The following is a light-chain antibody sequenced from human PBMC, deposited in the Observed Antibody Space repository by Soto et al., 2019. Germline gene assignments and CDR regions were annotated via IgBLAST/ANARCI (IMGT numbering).Light chain of an antibody. CDR3: TPYYSTKLT. V-gene: IGKV4-1*01. Sequence: EIVIAQSPDSVAVSLGERASIGFKSSQSVLYISNNKNYLAWYQQKPGQPPKLPIYWAYTRESGVPDRFSARGPGTDLTTTITSMHAADVAVYYRTPYYSTKLTFGGGT. CDR2: WAY. J-gene: IGKJ4*01. CDR1: QSVLYISNNKNY.